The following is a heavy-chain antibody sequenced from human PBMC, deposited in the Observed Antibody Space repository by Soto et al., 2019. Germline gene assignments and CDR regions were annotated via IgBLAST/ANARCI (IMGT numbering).Heavy chain of an antibody. CDR2: VYYSGST. V-gene: IGHV4-59*08. CDR3: ARHSRDGYNSFDY. Sequence: SSETLSLTCTVSGGSISSYYWIWIRQPPGKGLEWIGYVYYSGSTNYNPSLKSRVTMSVDTSKNQFSLNLSSVTAADTAVFYCARHSRDGYNSFDYWGQGTLVTVSS. J-gene: IGHJ4*02. CDR1: GGSISSYY. D-gene: IGHD5-12*01.